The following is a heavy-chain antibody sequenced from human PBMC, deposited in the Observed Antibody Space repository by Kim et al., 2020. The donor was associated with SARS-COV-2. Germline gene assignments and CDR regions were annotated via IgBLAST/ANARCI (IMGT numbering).Heavy chain of an antibody. V-gene: IGHV4-39*01. J-gene: IGHJ4*02. CDR2: IYYSGST. D-gene: IGHD5-18*01. CDR1: GGSISSSSYY. Sequence: SETLSLTCTVSGGSISSSSYYWGWIRQPPGKGLEWIGSIYYSGSTYYNPSLKSRVTISVDTSKNQFSLKLSSVTAADTAVYYCARRATRTGPIQLWALMYFDYWGQGTLVTVSS. CDR3: ARRATRTGPIQLWALMYFDY.